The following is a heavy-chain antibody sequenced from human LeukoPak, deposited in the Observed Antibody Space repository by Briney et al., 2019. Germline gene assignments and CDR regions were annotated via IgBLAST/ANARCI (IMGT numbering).Heavy chain of an antibody. CDR1: GGSFSGYY. CDR2: INHSGST. V-gene: IGHV4-34*01. Sequence: SETLSLTCAVYGGSFSGYYWSWIRQPPGKGLEWIGVINHSGSTNYNPSLKSRVTISVDTSKNQFSLKLSSVTAADTAVYYCARDRNSGSYYDWFDPWGQGTLVTVSS. J-gene: IGHJ5*02. D-gene: IGHD1-26*01. CDR3: ARDRNSGSYYDWFDP.